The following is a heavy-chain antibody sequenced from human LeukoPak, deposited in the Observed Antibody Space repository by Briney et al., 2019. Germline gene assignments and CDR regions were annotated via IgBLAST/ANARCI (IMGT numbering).Heavy chain of an antibody. CDR2: IHHSGYT. CDR1: GGSLNSYY. J-gene: IGHJ4*02. V-gene: IGHV4-59*01. CDR3: ARGVHGGYFDY. Sequence: SETLSLTGSVSGGSLNSYYWSWIRQAPGKGLEWLAYIHHSGYTENNPSCKGRVTISLDTSKNHLSLKLSSVTAADPAVYYCARGVHGGYFDYWGQGPLVTVSS. D-gene: IGHD4-23*01.